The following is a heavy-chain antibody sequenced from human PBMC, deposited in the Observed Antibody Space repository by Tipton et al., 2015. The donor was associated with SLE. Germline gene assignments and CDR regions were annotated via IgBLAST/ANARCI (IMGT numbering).Heavy chain of an antibody. CDR2: IYYSGST. D-gene: IGHD2-15*01. Sequence: TLSLTCTVSGGSISSSSHYWSWIRQPPGKGLEWIGYIYYSGSTNYNPSLKSRVTISVDTSKNQFSLKLSSVTAADTAVYYCARAADMDVWGQGTTVTVSS. CDR3: ARAADMDV. CDR1: GGSISSSSHY. J-gene: IGHJ6*02. V-gene: IGHV4-61*05.